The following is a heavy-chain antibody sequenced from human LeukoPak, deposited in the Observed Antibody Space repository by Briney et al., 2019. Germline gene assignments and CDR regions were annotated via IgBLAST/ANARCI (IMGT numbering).Heavy chain of an antibody. D-gene: IGHD2-15*01. CDR2: ISVYNGNT. CDR1: GYTFTSYG. CDR3: VRDSADCSGGSCYSAEYFQH. J-gene: IGHJ1*01. V-gene: IGHV1-18*01. Sequence: ASVKVSCKASGYTFTSYGISWVRQAPRQGLEWMGRISVYNGNTNYAQNVQGRVTMTTDTSTSTAYMELRSLRSDDTAVYYCVRDSADCSGGSCYSAEYFQHWGQGTLVTVSS.